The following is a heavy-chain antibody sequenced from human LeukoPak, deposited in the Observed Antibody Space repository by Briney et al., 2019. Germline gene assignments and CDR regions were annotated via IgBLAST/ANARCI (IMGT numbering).Heavy chain of an antibody. V-gene: IGHV1-2*02. CDR1: GYTFTSYD. Sequence: ASVKVSCKASGYTFTSYDINWVRQATGQGLEWMGWINPNSGDTNYAQKFHGRVTMTRDTSISTGYMELSSLKSDDTAVYYCARSGYCSSTGCHTGDYWGQGTLVTVSS. CDR3: ARSGYCSSTGCHTGDY. D-gene: IGHD2-2*02. CDR2: INPNSGDT. J-gene: IGHJ4*02.